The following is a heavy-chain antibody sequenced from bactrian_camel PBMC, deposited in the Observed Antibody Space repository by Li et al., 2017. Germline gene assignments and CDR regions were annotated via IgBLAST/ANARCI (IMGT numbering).Heavy chain of an antibody. J-gene: IGHJ6*01. Sequence: VQLVESGGGSVQAGGSLRLSCAASGFTYNYNSYMMGWFRQSPGNEREGIASIYSGSTDYAASVKGRFTISQDTADSTVYLQMDSLEPEDTAMYYCAAGHWGGRCFPAAGYWGQGTQVTVS. CDR1: GFTYNYNSYM. CDR3: AAGHWGGRCFPAAGY. CDR2: IYSGST. V-gene: IGHV3S40*01. D-gene: IGHD5*01.